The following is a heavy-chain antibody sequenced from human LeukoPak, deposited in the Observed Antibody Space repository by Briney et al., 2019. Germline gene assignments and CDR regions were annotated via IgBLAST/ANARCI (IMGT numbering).Heavy chain of an antibody. Sequence: SETLSLTCTVSGGSISGYFWSWIRQPPGKGLEWIGSIYYSGSTNYNPSLKSRVTISVDTSKNQFSLKLSSVTAADTAVYYCARDRFGRTTHFDYWGQGTLVTVSS. CDR1: GGSISGYF. CDR2: IYYSGST. D-gene: IGHD3-10*01. CDR3: ARDRFGRTTHFDY. J-gene: IGHJ4*02. V-gene: IGHV4-59*01.